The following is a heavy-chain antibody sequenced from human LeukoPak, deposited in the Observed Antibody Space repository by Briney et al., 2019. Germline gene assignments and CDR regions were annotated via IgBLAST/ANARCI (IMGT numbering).Heavy chain of an antibody. CDR1: GGTFSSYA. CDR2: IIPMFGTA. Sequence: ASVKVSCKASGGTFSSYAISWVRQAPGQGLEWMGGIIPMFGTADYAQRFQGRVTITADESTSTAYMELSSLRSEDTAVYYYARDPSMVRGENTPYFDYWGQGTLVIVSS. D-gene: IGHD3-10*01. J-gene: IGHJ4*02. V-gene: IGHV1-69*13. CDR3: ARDPSMVRGENTPYFDY.